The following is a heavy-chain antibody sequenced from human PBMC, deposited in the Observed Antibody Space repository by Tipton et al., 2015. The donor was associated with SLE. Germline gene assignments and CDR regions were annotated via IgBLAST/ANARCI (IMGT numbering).Heavy chain of an antibody. CDR3: ARDIPDWNGGIDY. CDR2: INSDGITT. Sequence: SLRLSCAASGFTFINYWMHWVRQAPGKGLVWVSRINSDGITTRYADSVRGRFTISRDNAKNTLYLQMNSLRDEDTAVYYCARDIPDWNGGIDYWGQGTLVTVSS. D-gene: IGHD1-1*01. V-gene: IGHV3-74*01. CDR1: GFTFINYW. J-gene: IGHJ4*02.